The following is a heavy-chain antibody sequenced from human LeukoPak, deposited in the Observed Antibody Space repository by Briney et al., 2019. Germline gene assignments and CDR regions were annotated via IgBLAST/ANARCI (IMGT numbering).Heavy chain of an antibody. V-gene: IGHV1-46*01. D-gene: IGHD2-8*02. CDR3: AREESGGYFDY. J-gene: IGHJ4*02. Sequence: ASVKVSCKASGYTFTNYYMHWVRQAPGQGLEWMGLSNPTGSSTNYAQKFRGRVTMTRDTSTTTVYMELSGLRSEDTAVYYCAREESGGYFDYWGQGTLVTVSS. CDR2: SNPTGSST. CDR1: GYTFTNYY.